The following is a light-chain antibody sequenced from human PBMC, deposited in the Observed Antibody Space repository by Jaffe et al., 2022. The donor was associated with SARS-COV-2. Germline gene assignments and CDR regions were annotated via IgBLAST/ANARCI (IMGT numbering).Light chain of an antibody. J-gene: IGKJ2*01. V-gene: IGKV5-2*01. CDR1: QDIDDG. CDR2: EAT. CDR3: LQHDNFLET. Sequence: ETTLTQSPAFMSATPGDKVNISCKANQDIDDGMNWYQQKPGKTAIFIIQEATTLVPGIPPRFSGGGPRLSGSGYGTDFTLTINNRESEDAAYYFCLQHDNFLETFGQGTKLEIK.